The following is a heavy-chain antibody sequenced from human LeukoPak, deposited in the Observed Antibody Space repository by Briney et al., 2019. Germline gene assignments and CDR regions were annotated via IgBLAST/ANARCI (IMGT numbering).Heavy chain of an antibody. CDR2: IRPDGSEK. CDR1: GFTFSNYW. Sequence: GGSLRLSCAASGFTFSNYWMSWVRQAPGKGLEWVAHIRPDGSEKNYVDSVKGRFTLFRDDAKNPVYLQMNSLRVEDTAVYYCARDSGSGGPWGQGTPDTVSS. V-gene: IGHV3-7*01. D-gene: IGHD6-19*01. J-gene: IGHJ5*02. CDR3: ARDSGSGGP.